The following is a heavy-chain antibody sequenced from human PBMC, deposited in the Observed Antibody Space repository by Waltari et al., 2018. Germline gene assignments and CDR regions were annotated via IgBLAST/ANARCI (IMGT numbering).Heavy chain of an antibody. CDR2: INPNSGDT. D-gene: IGHD3-10*01. V-gene: IGHV1-2*02. CDR3: ARPSYGSGSFDY. CDR1: GYTFTGYY. Sequence: QVQLVQSGAEVKKPGASVKVSCKASGYTFTGYYMHWVRQAPGQGLEWMGWINPNSGDTNYAQKFQGRVTMTRDTSISTAYMELSRLRSDDTAVYYCARPSYGSGSFDYWGQGTLVTVSS. J-gene: IGHJ4*02.